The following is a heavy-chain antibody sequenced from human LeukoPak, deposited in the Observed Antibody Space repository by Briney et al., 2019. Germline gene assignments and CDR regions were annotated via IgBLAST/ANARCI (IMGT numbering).Heavy chain of an antibody. CDR2: IFTSGWT. J-gene: IGHJ5*02. CDR1: GGSISSYY. CDR3: ATSHDVKTAPYDL. D-gene: IGHD2-21*01. V-gene: IGHV4-4*09. Sequence: SETLSLTCTVSGGSISSYYWSWVRQSPGKGLEWIGYIFTSGWTDYNPSLKSRVTMSVDTSKNQLSMELRFLTAVDTAVYYCATSHDVKTAPYDLWGQGTLVTVSS.